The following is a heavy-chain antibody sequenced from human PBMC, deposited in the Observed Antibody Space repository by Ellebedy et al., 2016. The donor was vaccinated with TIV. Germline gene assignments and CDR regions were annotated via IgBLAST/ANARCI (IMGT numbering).Heavy chain of an antibody. CDR3: ARGSGYCSSTSCSGETD. Sequence: GESLKISCVDSGLTFSRYWMSWVRQTPGRGLEWVANIKQDGSDKNYVDSVKGRFTISRDNVKNSLYLQMNSLSADDTAVYYCARGSGYCSSTSCSGETDWGQGTPVTVSS. CDR2: IKQDGSDK. D-gene: IGHD2-2*01. J-gene: IGHJ4*02. V-gene: IGHV3-7*03. CDR1: GLTFSRYW.